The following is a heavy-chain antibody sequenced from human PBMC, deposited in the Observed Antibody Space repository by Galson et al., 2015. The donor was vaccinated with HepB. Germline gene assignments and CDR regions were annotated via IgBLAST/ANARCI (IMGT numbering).Heavy chain of an antibody. D-gene: IGHD4-17*01. CDR3: ARGVTVTGRNDAFDI. Sequence: SCKASGYTFTSYDINWVRQATGQGLEWMGWMSPNSGNTGYAQKFQGRVTMTRNTSISTAYMELSSLRSEDTAVYYCARGVTVTGRNDAFDIWGQGTMVTVSS. CDR2: MSPNSGNT. V-gene: IGHV1-8*01. CDR1: GYTFTSYD. J-gene: IGHJ3*02.